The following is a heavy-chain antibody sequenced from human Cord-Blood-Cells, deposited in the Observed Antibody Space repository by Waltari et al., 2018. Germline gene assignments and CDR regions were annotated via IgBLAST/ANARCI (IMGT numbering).Heavy chain of an antibody. CDR2: IIPILGIA. V-gene: IGHV1-69*04. CDR1: GGTFSSYA. CDR3: AREGDYGGNYDAFDI. J-gene: IGHJ3*02. D-gene: IGHD4-17*01. Sequence: QVQLVQSGAEVKKPGSSVKVSCKASGGTFSSYAISWVRQAPGQGLEWMGGIIPILGIANYAQKFQGRVTIPADESTSTAYMELSSLRSEDTAVYYCAREGDYGGNYDAFDIWGQGTMVTVSS.